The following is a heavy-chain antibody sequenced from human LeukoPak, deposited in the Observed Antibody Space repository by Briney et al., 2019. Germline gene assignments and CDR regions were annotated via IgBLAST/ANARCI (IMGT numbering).Heavy chain of an antibody. CDR3: ARGALGFDY. J-gene: IGHJ4*02. CDR1: GFTFSSYD. Sequence: QPGGSLRLSCAASGFTFSSYDIQWVRQATGKGLEWVSSIGTAGDTYYAGSVKGRFTLSRENAKKSSYLQMNNLGAGDTAVYYCARGALGFDYWGQGTLVTVSS. CDR2: IGTAGDT. V-gene: IGHV3-13*04.